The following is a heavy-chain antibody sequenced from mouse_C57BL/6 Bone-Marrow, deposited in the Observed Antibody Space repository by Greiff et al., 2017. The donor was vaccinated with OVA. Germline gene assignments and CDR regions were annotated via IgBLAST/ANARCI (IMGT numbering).Heavy chain of an antibody. V-gene: IGHV14-4*01. J-gene: IGHJ2*01. CDR2: IDPENGDT. Sequence: EVQLVESGAELVRPGASVKLSCTASGFNIKDDYMHWVKQRPEQGLEWIGWIDPENGDTEYASKFQGKATITADTSSNTAYLQLSSLTSEDTAVYYCTKGELFDYWGQGTTLTVSS. CDR1: GFNIKDDY. CDR3: TKGELFDY.